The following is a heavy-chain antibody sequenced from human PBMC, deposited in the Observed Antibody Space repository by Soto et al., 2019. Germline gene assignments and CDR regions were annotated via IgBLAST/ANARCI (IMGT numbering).Heavy chain of an antibody. V-gene: IGHV1-18*01. CDR3: ARGRGVVIPAGTPDAFDV. J-gene: IGHJ3*01. CDR1: GYIFNKYG. Sequence: ASVKVSCKASGYIFNKYGFNWVRQAPGQGLEWMGRISAFNGYTNFAQKFQGRVTLTTDTSTNTAYMELSSLRSDDTAIYYCARGRGVVIPAGTPDAFDVWGQGTMVTV. D-gene: IGHD2-21*01. CDR2: ISAFNGYT.